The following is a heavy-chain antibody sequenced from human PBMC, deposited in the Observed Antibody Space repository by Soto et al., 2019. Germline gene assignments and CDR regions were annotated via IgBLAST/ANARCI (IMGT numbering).Heavy chain of an antibody. Sequence: EVLLLESGGGLVQPGGSMRLSCAASGFTFRSFDMSWVRQAPGKGLEWVSAISNTGGSTYYADSVKGRFTISRDNSKNTLYLQMNSLRAEDTAVYYCAKRLTTTVTDDYWSQGTLVTVSS. D-gene: IGHD4-17*01. CDR2: ISNTGGST. J-gene: IGHJ4*02. V-gene: IGHV3-23*01. CDR1: GFTFRSFD. CDR3: AKRLTTTVTDDY.